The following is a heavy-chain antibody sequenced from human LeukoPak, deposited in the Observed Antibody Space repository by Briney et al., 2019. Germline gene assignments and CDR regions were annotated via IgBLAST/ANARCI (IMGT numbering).Heavy chain of an antibody. J-gene: IGHJ4*02. CDR3: ARVTGSITYIDF. D-gene: IGHD3-10*01. CDR1: GASISSGGFF. CDR2: IYYRGST. Sequence: SQTLSLTCAVSGASISSGGFFWSWIRQHPGMGLEWLGYIYYRGSTYYNPSLNSRVTISVDTSKNQFSLELSSVTAADTAVYYCARVTGSITYIDFWGQGTLVTVSS. V-gene: IGHV4-31*11.